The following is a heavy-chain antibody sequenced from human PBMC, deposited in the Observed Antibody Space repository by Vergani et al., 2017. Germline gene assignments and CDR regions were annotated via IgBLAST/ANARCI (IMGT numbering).Heavy chain of an antibody. V-gene: IGHV2-70*04. J-gene: IGHJ4*02. Sequence: QVTLKESGPALVKPTQTLTLTCTFSGFSLTTYGMRVSWIRQPPGKALEWLARIDWDDDTYYRTSLRTRLNISKDTFKNQVALTMTNMDPVDTATYYCARTLSDSRGYYLDYWGQGTLVTVSS. CDR2: IDWDDDT. CDR1: GFSLTTYGMR. D-gene: IGHD3-22*01. CDR3: ARTLSDSRGYYLDY.